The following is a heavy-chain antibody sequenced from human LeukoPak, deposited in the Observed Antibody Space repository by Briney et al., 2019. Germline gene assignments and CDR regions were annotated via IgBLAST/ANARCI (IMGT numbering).Heavy chain of an antibody. Sequence: PGGSLRLSCAASGFTFSDYYMSWIRQAPGKGLEWVSYISGSGSTIYYTDSVKGRFTISRDNAKNSLYLQMNSLRAEDTAVYYCARDQIVAWESYYYYYGMDVWGQGTTVTVSS. D-gene: IGHD6-6*01. CDR1: GFTFSDYY. V-gene: IGHV3-11*01. J-gene: IGHJ6*02. CDR3: ARDQIVAWESYYYYYGMDV. CDR2: ISGSGSTI.